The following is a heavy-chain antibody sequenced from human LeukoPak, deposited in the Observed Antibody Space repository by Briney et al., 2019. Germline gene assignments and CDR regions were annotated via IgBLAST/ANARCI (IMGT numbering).Heavy chain of an antibody. D-gene: IGHD6-6*01. CDR1: GGSVSSGSYY. V-gene: IGHV4-61*01. CDR2: IYYSGST. Sequence: PSETLSLTCTVSGGSVSSGSYYWSWIRQPPGKGLEWIGYIYYSGSTNYNPSLKSRVTISVDTSKNQFSLKLSSVTAADTAVYYCARESSQYSRTINWFDPWGQGTLVTVSS. CDR3: ARESSQYSRTINWFDP. J-gene: IGHJ5*02.